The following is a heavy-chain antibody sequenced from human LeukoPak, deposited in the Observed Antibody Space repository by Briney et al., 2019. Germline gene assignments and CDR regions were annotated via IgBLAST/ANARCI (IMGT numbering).Heavy chain of an antibody. V-gene: IGHV3-23*01. CDR2: ISGSGGST. CDR1: GFTFSSYA. Sequence: GGSLRLSCAASGFTFSSYAMSWVRQAPGKGLEWVSAISGSGGSTYYADSVKGRFTIPRDNSKNTLYLQMNSLRAEDTAVYYCAKSELQLASNYYFDYWGQGTLVTVSS. J-gene: IGHJ4*02. D-gene: IGHD6-13*01. CDR3: AKSELQLASNYYFDY.